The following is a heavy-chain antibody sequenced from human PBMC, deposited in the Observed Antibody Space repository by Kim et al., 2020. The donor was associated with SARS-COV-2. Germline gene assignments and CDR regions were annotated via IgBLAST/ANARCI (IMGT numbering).Heavy chain of an antibody. V-gene: IGHV1-3*01. D-gene: IGHD6-13*01. J-gene: IGHJ4*02. CDR3: ARGNLRQQLVRAYFDY. Sequence: KFQGRVTITRDTSASTAYMELSSLRSEDTAVYYCARGNLRQQLVRAYFDYWGQGTLVTVSS.